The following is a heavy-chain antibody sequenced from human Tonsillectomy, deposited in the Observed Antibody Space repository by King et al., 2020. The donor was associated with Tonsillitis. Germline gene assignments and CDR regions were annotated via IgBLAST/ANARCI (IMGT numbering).Heavy chain of an antibody. V-gene: IGHV3-53*01. CDR1: GFPVSSNY. CDR3: AREKGLPENDAFDI. D-gene: IGHD5-12*01. J-gene: IGHJ3*02. Sequence: VPLVESGGVLIQPGGSLRLSCAASGFPVSSNYMNWVRPAPGKGLEWVSLIYSGGRTYYADSVPGRFTISSATSKHPLYLHMPSLRADDTAVYYCAREKGLPENDAFDIWGQGTMVTVSS. CDR2: IYSGGRT.